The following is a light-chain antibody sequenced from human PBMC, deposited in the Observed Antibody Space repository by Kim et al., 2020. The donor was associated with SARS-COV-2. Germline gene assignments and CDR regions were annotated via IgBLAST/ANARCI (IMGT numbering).Light chain of an antibody. CDR3: AAWDDSLSGRV. CDR2: RNN. V-gene: IGLV1-47*01. J-gene: IGLJ2*01. CDR1: ASNIGSNY. Sequence: GQRVTIPCSGSASNIGSNYVYWYQQLPGTAPKILIYRNNQRPSGVPDRFSGSKSGTSASLAISGLRSEDEADYYCAAWDDSLSGRVFGGGTQLTVL.